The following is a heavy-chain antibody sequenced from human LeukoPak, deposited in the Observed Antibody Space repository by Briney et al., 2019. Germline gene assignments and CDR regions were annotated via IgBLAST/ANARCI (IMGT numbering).Heavy chain of an antibody. J-gene: IGHJ4*02. V-gene: IGHV4-61*01. Sequence: KPSETLSLTCTVSGGSIGSGYYWAWIRQPPGKGLEWIGYIYYSGSTNYNPSLKSRVTISVDTSKNQFSLKLSSVTAADTAVYYCARGYSSSWYYVGYWGQGTLVTVSS. CDR1: GGSIGSGYY. CDR3: ARGYSSSWYYVGY. CDR2: IYYSGST. D-gene: IGHD6-13*01.